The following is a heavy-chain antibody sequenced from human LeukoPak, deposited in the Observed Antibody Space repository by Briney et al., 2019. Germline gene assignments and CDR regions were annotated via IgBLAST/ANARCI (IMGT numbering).Heavy chain of an antibody. D-gene: IGHD3-9*01. Sequence: SQTLSLTCTGSGGSISSGSYYWSWIRQPAGKGLEWIGRIYTSGSTNYNPSLKSRVTISVDTSKNQFSLKLSSVTAADTAVYYCARSNYDILTGYYLDFDYWGQGTLVTVSS. CDR3: ARSNYDILTGYYLDFDY. J-gene: IGHJ4*02. V-gene: IGHV4-61*02. CDR1: GGSISSGSYY. CDR2: IYTSGST.